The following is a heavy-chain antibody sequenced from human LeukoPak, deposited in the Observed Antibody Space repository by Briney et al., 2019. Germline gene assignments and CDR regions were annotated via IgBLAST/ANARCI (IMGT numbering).Heavy chain of an antibody. J-gene: IGHJ3*02. Sequence: GGSLRLSCAASGFTFSSYWMGWVRQAPGKGLEWVANIKQDGSEKYYVDSVKGRFTISRDNAKNSLYLQMNSLRAEDTAVYYCAREEGRITIFGVLTGAFDIWGQGTMVTVSS. D-gene: IGHD3-3*01. CDR1: GFTFSSYW. V-gene: IGHV3-7*01. CDR3: AREEGRITIFGVLTGAFDI. CDR2: IKQDGSEK.